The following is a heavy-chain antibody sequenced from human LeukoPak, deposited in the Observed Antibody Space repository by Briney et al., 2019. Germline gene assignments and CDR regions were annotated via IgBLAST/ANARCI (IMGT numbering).Heavy chain of an antibody. CDR2: ISGSGGST. Sequence: PGGSLRLSCAASGFTFSSYAVSWVRQAPGKGLEWVSAISGSGGSTYYADSVKGRFTISRDNSKNTLYLQMNSLRAEDTAVYYCAKDGSRYYDSSGYPYWGQGTLVTVSS. CDR1: GFTFSSYA. J-gene: IGHJ4*02. D-gene: IGHD3-22*01. V-gene: IGHV3-23*01. CDR3: AKDGSRYYDSSGYPY.